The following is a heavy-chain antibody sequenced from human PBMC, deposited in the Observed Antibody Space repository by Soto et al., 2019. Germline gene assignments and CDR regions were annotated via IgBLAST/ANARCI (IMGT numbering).Heavy chain of an antibody. CDR1: GGSISSYY. J-gene: IGHJ5*02. D-gene: IGHD6-13*01. CDR2: IYYSGST. Sequence: QVQLQESGPGLVKPSETLSLTCTVSGGSISSYYWSWIRQPPGKGLEWIGYIYYSGSTNYNPSLKSRVTISVDTSKNQFSLKLSSVTAADTAVYYCARVEAAAAGGFDPWGQGTLVTVSS. V-gene: IGHV4-59*01. CDR3: ARVEAAAAGGFDP.